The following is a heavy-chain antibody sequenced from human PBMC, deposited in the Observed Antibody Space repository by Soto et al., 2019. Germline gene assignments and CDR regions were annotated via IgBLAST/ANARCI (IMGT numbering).Heavy chain of an antibody. CDR1: GFTVSSNY. CDR3: ARDPPDYYYGMDV. Sequence: GGSLRLSCAASGFTVSSNYMSWVRQAPGKGLKRVSVIYSGGSTYYADSVKGRFTISRDNSKNTLYLQMNSLRAEDTAVYYCARDPPDYYYGMDVWGQGTTVTVSS. J-gene: IGHJ6*02. CDR2: IYSGGST. V-gene: IGHV3-66*01.